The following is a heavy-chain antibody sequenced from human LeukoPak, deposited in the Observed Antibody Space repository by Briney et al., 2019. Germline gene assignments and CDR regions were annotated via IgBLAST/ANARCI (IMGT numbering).Heavy chain of an antibody. CDR2: ISGDGGST. D-gene: IGHD6-19*01. Sequence: PGGSLRLSCAASGFTFDDYAMQWVRQAPGKGLEGVSLISGDGGSTYYADSVKGRFTISRDNSKNSLYLQMNSLRTEDTALYYCAKDLPTRQWLAEGLDYWGQGTLVTVSS. J-gene: IGHJ4*02. V-gene: IGHV3-43*02. CDR1: GFTFDDYA. CDR3: AKDLPTRQWLAEGLDY.